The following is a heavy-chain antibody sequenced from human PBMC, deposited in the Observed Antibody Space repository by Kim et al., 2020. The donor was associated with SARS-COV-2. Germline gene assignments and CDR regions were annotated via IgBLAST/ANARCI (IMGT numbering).Heavy chain of an antibody. J-gene: IGHJ6*02. Sequence: PSLKNRVTISVDTSKNQFSLKLSSVTSADTAVYYCARDTEPNYYYYGMDVWGQGTTVTVSS. D-gene: IGHD4-4*01. CDR3: ARDTEPNYYYYGMDV. V-gene: IGHV4-59*01.